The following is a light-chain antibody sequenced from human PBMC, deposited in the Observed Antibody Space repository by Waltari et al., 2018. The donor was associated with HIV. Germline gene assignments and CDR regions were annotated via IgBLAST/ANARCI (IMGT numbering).Light chain of an antibody. CDR3: SAWDSSLSAWV. J-gene: IGLJ3*02. CDR2: RHN. Sequence: QAGLTQPPSVSKDLRQTATLTCTGNSNNVGNQGAAWLHQRQGHPPKLLACRHNNRASGIPERFSVSRSGNTASLTITGLQPEDEAYYYCSAWDSSLSAWVFGGGTKLTVL. V-gene: IGLV10-54*04. CDR1: SNNVGNQG.